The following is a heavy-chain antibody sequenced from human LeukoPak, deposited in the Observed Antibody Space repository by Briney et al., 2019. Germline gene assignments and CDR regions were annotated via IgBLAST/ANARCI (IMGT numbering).Heavy chain of an antibody. CDR2: ISSSSSTI. D-gene: IGHD6-19*01. V-gene: IGHV3-48*04. CDR3: ARDGRAVAGEHDY. CDR1: GFTFSSYS. J-gene: IGHJ4*02. Sequence: AGGSLRLSCAASGFTFSSYSMNWVRQAPGKGLEWVSYISSSSSTIYYADSVKGRFTISRDNAKNSLYLQMNSLRAEDTAVYYCARDGRAVAGEHDYWGQGTLVTVSS.